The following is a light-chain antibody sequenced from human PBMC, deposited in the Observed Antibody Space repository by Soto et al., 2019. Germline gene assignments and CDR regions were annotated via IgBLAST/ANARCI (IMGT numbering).Light chain of an antibody. Sequence: EIVLTQSPGTLSLSPGERATLTCRASQSVSSSYLAWYQHKPGQAPRLLIYGASSRATGIPDRFSGSGSGTDFTLTISRLEPEDFAVCFCQQYGSSPYTFGQGIKLEIK. V-gene: IGKV3-20*01. CDR3: QQYGSSPYT. CDR1: QSVSSSY. J-gene: IGKJ2*01. CDR2: GAS.